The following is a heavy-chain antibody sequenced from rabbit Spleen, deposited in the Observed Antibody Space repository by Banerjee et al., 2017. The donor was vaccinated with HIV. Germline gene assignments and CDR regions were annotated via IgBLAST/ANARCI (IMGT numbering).Heavy chain of an antibody. CDR3: ARDTSSSFSSYGMDL. CDR1: GFSFSNKAV. D-gene: IGHD1-1*01. V-gene: IGHV1S45*01. J-gene: IGHJ6*01. CDR2: IDAGSSGYT. Sequence: QEQLVESGGGLVQPGGSLKLSCTASGFSFSNKAVMCWVRQAPGKGLEWIACIDAGSSGYTYYASWAKGRFTISKTSSTTVTLQMTRLTAADTATYFCARDTSSSFSSYGMDLWGPGTLVTVS.